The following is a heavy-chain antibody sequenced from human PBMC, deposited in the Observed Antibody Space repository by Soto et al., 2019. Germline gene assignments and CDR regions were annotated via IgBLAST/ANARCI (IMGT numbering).Heavy chain of an antibody. CDR1: GYTFSTYW. J-gene: IGHJ4*02. CDR2: IYPEDSDA. Sequence: EVQLVQSGAEVKKPGESLKISCRGSGYTFSTYWIAWVRQMPEKGLEWMGNIYPEDSDARYSPSFQGQVSMSVDKSLNTAYLQWNNLRASDTAMYYCVRLIDTYGRRWDYWGQGTLVTVSS. CDR3: VRLIDTYGRRWDY. V-gene: IGHV5-51*01. D-gene: IGHD5-18*01.